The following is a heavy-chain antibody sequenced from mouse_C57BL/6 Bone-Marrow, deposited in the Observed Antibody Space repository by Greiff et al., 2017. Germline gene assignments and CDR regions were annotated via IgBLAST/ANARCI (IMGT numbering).Heavy chain of an antibody. D-gene: IGHD2-3*01. V-gene: IGHV1-64*01. CDR1: GYTFTSYW. CDR2: IHPNSGST. Sequence: QVQLQQPGAELVKPGASVKLSCKASGYTFTSYWMHWVKQRPGQGLEWIGMIHPNSGSTNYNEKFKSKATLTVDKSSSTAYMQHSSLTSEDSAVYICARKRKYDHYFDYGSQGTTLTVSS. J-gene: IGHJ2*01. CDR3: ARKRKYDHYFDY.